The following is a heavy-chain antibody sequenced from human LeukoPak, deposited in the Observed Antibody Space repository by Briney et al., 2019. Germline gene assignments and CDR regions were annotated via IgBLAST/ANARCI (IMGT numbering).Heavy chain of an antibody. CDR2: IYYSGST. V-gene: IGHV4-59*01. Sequence: SETLSLTCTVSGGSISSYYWSWIRQPPGKGLEWIGYIYYSGSTNYNPSLKSRVTISVDTSKNQFSLKLSSVTAADTAVYYCAKAGNGNDFPFAYGARGTLVPVP. J-gene: IGHJ4*02. CDR1: GGSISSYY. D-gene: IGHD1-1*01. CDR3: AKAGNGNDFPFAY.